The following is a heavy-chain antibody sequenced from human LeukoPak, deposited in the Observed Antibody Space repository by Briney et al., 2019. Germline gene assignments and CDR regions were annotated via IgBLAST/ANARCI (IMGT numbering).Heavy chain of an antibody. CDR3: ARDLLDTYYFGSGSYEGPDY. CDR2: ISYDGSNK. CDR1: GFTFSSYA. V-gene: IGHV3-30*04. Sequence: PGGSLRLSCAASGFTFSSYAMHWVRQAPGKGLEWVVVISYDGSNKYYADFVKGRFTISRDNSRNTLYLQMNSLRAEDTAVYYCARDLLDTYYFGSGSYEGPDYWGQGTLVTVSS. D-gene: IGHD3-10*01. J-gene: IGHJ4*02.